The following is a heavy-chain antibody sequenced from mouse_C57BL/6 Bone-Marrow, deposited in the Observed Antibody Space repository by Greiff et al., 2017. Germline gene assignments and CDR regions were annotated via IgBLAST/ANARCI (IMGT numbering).Heavy chain of an antibody. D-gene: IGHD2-1*01. CDR2: IDPDTGGT. CDR3: TNYGNYGFAY. J-gene: IGHJ3*01. Sequence: VQLQESGAELVRPGASVTLSCKASGYTFTDYEMHWVKQTPVHGLEWIGAIDPDTGGTAYNQKFKGKAILTADKSSSTAYMELRSLTSEDSAVYYCTNYGNYGFAYGGQGTLVTVSA. CDR1: GYTFTDYE. V-gene: IGHV1-15*01.